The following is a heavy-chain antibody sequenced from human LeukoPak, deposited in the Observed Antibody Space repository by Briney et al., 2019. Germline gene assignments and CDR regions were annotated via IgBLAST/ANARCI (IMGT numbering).Heavy chain of an antibody. CDR3: ARGSSGYFHDY. CDR2: IYYSGST. CDR1: GGSFISSY. J-gene: IGHJ4*02. Sequence: SETLSLTCTVSGGSFISSYWSWIRQPPGKGLEWIGYIYYSGSTNYNPSLKSRVTISEDTSKNQFSLKLSSVTAADTAVYYCARGSSGYFHDYWGQGILVTVSS. D-gene: IGHD3-22*01. V-gene: IGHV4-59*01.